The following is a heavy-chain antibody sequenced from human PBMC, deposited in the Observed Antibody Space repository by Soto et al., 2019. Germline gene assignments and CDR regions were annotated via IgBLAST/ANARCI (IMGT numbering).Heavy chain of an antibody. CDR3: VGGRGWLPES. V-gene: IGHV3-7*03. Sequence: EAQLVESGGGLVQPGESLRLSCTASGLTFSSYWMNWVRQAPGKGLEWVAMINQDGSEKLYVDSVRGRFAISRDNAKKSLFLQMSSLRAEDTAVYFCVGGRGWLPESWGQGTLVTVSS. CDR2: INQDGSEK. J-gene: IGHJ5*02. D-gene: IGHD6-19*01. CDR1: GLTFSSYW.